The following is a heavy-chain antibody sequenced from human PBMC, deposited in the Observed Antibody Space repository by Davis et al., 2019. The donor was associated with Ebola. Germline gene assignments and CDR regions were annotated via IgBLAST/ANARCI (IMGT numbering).Heavy chain of an antibody. CDR2: ISGTSSTI. J-gene: IGHJ4*02. Sequence: PGGSLRLSCAASGFTFSSYSMNWVRQAPGKGLEWVSYISGTSSTIYYADSVKGRFTISRDNAKDSLYLQMNSLRDEDTAVYYCARDWGDCSSTSCSDFDHWGLGTLVTVSS. V-gene: IGHV3-48*02. CDR3: ARDWGDCSSTSCSDFDH. D-gene: IGHD2-2*01. CDR1: GFTFSSYS.